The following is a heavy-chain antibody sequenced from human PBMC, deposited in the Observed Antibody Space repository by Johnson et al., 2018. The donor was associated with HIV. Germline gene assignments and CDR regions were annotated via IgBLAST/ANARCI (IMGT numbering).Heavy chain of an antibody. V-gene: IGHV3-7*05. J-gene: IGHJ3*02. Sequence: VQLVESGGGLVQPGGSLRLSCATSGFTFSSYWMSWVRQAPGKGLEWVANVKQDGSEKYYVDSVKGRFTTSRDNAKNSLYLQMNGLRAADTAVYYCARLPSRGGTIKDAFDIWGHGTMVTVSS. CDR3: ARLPSRGGTIKDAFDI. CDR1: GFTFSSYW. D-gene: IGHD2-15*01. CDR2: VKQDGSEK.